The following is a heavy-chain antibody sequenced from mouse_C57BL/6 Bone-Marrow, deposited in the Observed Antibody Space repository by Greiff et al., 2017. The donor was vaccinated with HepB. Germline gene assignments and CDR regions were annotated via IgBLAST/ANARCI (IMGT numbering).Heavy chain of an antibody. Sequence: QVQLQQSGPELVKPGASVKISCKASGYAFSNYWMNWVKQRPGKGLEWIGRIYPGDGDTNYNGKFKGKATLTADKSSSTAYMQLRSLTSEDSAVYFCARWRESYFYWDFDVWGTGTTVTVSS. D-gene: IGHD2-12*01. CDR3: ARWRESYFYWDFDV. CDR1: GYAFSNYW. CDR2: IYPGDGDT. V-gene: IGHV1-82*01. J-gene: IGHJ1*03.